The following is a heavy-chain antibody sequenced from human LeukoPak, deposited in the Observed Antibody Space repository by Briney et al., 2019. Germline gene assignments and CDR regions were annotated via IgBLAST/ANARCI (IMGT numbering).Heavy chain of an antibody. J-gene: IGHJ6*02. CDR2: IYYSEST. V-gene: IGHV4-59*12. CDR3: AGEDYFGAGSSYGMAV. CDR1: GVPISSSY. D-gene: IGHD3-10*01. Sequence: SEPLSLTCTVSGVPISSSYWRWIRQPPGKALEWIGYIYYSESTNYNPSLKSRVTISVDTSKSQFSLKLSSVTAADTAVYYCAGEDYFGAGSSYGMAVWGQGTTVTVSS.